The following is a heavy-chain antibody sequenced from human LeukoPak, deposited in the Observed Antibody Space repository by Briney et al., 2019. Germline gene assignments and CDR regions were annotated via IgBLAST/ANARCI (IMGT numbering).Heavy chain of an antibody. CDR3: AKVLGVVTAVDAFDI. Sequence: GGALRLSCAVSGFIFSSYWMQWVRQAPGKGLVWVSRINTDGSSTTDADSGKGRFTVSRDKAKNTLYLQMNSLRAEDTALYYCAKVLGVVTAVDAFDIWGQGTMVTVSS. CDR1: GFIFSSYW. CDR2: INTDGSST. D-gene: IGHD2-21*02. V-gene: IGHV3-74*03. J-gene: IGHJ3*02.